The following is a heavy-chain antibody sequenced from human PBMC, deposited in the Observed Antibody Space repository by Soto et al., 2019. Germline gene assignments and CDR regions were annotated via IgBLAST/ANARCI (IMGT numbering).Heavy chain of an antibody. CDR3: TGAESPDTAYFSLY. CDR1: GYTFTNYA. V-gene: IGHV7-4-1*01. J-gene: IGHJ4*02. D-gene: IGHD7-27*01. CDR2: INTNTGNP. Sequence: AAVKVSCKASGYTFTNYAMNWVRQAPGQGLEWMGWINTNTGNPTYIQGFTGRFVFSLDTSVSTAYLQICNLKAEDTAVYYCTGAESPDTAYFSLYWGQGTPVTVSS.